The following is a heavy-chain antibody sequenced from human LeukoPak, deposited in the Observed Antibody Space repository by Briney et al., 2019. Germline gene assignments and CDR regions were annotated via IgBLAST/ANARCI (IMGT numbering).Heavy chain of an antibody. CDR3: ARDGGRWLQYDAFDI. CDR2: IKQDGSEK. CDR1: GFTFSSYW. D-gene: IGHD5-24*01. Sequence: GGSLRLSCAASGFTFSSYWMSWVRQAPGKGLEWVANIKQDGSEKYYVDSVKGRFTISRDNAKNSLYLQMNSLRAEDTAVYYCARDGGRWLQYDAFDIWGQGTMVTVSS. V-gene: IGHV3-7*01. J-gene: IGHJ3*02.